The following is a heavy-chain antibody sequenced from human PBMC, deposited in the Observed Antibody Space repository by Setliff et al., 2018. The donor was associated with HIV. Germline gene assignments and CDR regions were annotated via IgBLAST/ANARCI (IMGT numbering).Heavy chain of an antibody. CDR2: IKEDGNSY. V-gene: IGHV3-7*03. D-gene: IGHD6-19*01. CDR3: AREHAEYSSGFDY. Sequence: GGSLRLSCAASGLTFSRYWMSWVRQTPGKGLEWLANIKEDGNSYHCVGSVKGRFTASRDNAKSSLYLQMNSLRPEDTALYYCAREHAEYSSGFDYWGQGTLVTVS. J-gene: IGHJ4*02. CDR1: GLTFSRYW.